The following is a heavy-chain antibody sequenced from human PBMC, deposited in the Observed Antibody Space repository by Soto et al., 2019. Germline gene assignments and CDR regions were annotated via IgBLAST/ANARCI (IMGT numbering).Heavy chain of an antibody. CDR2: IKSKADGGTT. CDR3: AKLVNHAGNWFDP. V-gene: IGHV3-15*01. D-gene: IGHD1-7*01. Sequence: GGSLRLSCAASEFTFANAWISWVRQAPGKGLEWVGRIKSKADGGTTDYAAPGKGRFTISRDKSKNTLYLQMNSLKTEDTAVYYCAKLVNHAGNWFDPWGQGTLVTVSP. CDR1: EFTFANAW. J-gene: IGHJ5*02.